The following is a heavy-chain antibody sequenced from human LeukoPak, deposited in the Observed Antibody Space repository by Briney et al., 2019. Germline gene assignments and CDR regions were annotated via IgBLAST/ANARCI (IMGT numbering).Heavy chain of an antibody. Sequence: KAGGSLRLSCAASGFTFTTRGMNWVRQAPGKGLEWVSSISPRGRIIYYAESVRGRFTVSRDDAKNSLYLQMNSLRADDTAVYYCARIGGPTVYTSYMDLWGKGTTVTVSS. D-gene: IGHD3-16*01. CDR3: ARIGGPTVYTSYMDL. CDR2: ISPRGRII. V-gene: IGHV3-21*01. J-gene: IGHJ6*03. CDR1: GFTFTTRG.